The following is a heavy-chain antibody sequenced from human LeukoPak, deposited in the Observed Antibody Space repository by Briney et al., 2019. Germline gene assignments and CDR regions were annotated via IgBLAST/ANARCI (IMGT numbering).Heavy chain of an antibody. V-gene: IGHV1-8*03. D-gene: IGHD3-16*01. CDR3: ARGSQSTPLLGPGGGFDP. J-gene: IGHJ5*02. CDR1: GYTFTSYD. CDR2: MNPNSGNT. Sequence: GASVKVSCKASGYTFTSYDINWVRQATGQGLEWMGWMNPNSGNTGYAQKFQGRVTITRNTSISTAYMELSSLRSEDTAVYYCARGSQSTPLLGPGGGFDPWGQGTLVTVSS.